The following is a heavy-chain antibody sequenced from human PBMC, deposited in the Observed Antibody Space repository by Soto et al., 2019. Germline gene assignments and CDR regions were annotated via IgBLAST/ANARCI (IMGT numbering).Heavy chain of an antibody. Sequence: QVQLVESGGGVVQPGRSLRLSCAASGFTFSSYGMHWVRQAPGKGLEWVAVISYDGSKKYYADSVKGRFTISRDNSKNTRYLQMDSLRDEDTAVYYGARGYTSGYPSNWFDPWGQGTLVTVSS. CDR1: GFTFSSYG. CDR2: ISYDGSKK. D-gene: IGHD3-3*01. J-gene: IGHJ5*02. V-gene: IGHV3-30*03. CDR3: ARGYTSGYPSNWFDP.